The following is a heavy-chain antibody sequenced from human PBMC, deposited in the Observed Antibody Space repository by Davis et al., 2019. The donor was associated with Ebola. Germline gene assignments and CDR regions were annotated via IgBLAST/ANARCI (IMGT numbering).Heavy chain of an antibody. CDR3: AKDKGYSYGYSFDY. J-gene: IGHJ4*02. CDR1: GFTFSSYA. CDR2: ISGSGGST. Sequence: GESLKISCAASGFTFSSYAMHWVRQAPGKGLEWVSAISGSGGSTYYADSVKGRFTISRDNSKNTLYLQMNSLRAEDTAVYYCAKDKGYSYGYSFDYWGQGTLVTVSS. V-gene: IGHV3-23*01. D-gene: IGHD5-18*01.